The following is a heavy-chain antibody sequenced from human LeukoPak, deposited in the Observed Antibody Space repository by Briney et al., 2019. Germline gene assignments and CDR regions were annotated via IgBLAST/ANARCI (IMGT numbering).Heavy chain of an antibody. D-gene: IGHD3-9*01. J-gene: IGHJ4*02. Sequence: SQTLSLTCTVSGGSISSGSYYWSWIRQPAGKVLEWIGRIYTSGSTNYNPSLKSRVTISVDTSKNQFSLKLSSVTAADTAVYYCAREGHKYYDILTGYYMFDYWGQGTLVTVSS. V-gene: IGHV4-61*02. CDR3: AREGHKYYDILTGYYMFDY. CDR1: GGSISSGSYY. CDR2: IYTSGST.